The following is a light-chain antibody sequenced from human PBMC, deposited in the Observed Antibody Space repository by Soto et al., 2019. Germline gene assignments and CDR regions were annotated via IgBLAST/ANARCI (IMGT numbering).Light chain of an antibody. CDR3: SSYTSDNVGG. CDR1: SSDVGGYDY. V-gene: IGLV2-14*01. Sequence: QSALTQPASVSGSPGQSVTIFCTGTSSDVGGYDYVSWYQHHPGKAPKLIIYEVNIRPSGVSDRFSGSRSGNTASLTISRLQGEDEADYFCSSYTSDNVGGFGGGTKLTVL. CDR2: EVN. J-gene: IGLJ2*01.